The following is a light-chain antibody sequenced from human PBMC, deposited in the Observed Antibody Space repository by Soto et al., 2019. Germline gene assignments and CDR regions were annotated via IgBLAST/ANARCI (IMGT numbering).Light chain of an antibody. V-gene: IGKV3-20*01. CDR2: GAS. CDR1: QSVSSSS. CDR3: QHYGSSPFP. J-gene: IGKJ2*01. Sequence: EIVLTQSPGTLSLSPGERATLSCRASQSVSSSSLAWYQHKPGQAPRLLIYGASSRATGIPDRFSGSGSGTEFTLTISRLEPEDFAVYYCQHYGSSPFPFGQGTKLEIK.